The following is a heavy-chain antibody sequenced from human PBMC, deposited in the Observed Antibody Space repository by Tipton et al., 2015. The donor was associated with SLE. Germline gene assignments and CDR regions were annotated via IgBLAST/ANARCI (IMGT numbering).Heavy chain of an antibody. CDR1: GFTFSSYA. V-gene: IGHV3-23*03. Sequence: SLRLSCAASGFTFSSYAMNWVRRAPGKGLEWVSTIYDAGNTFYVASVKGRFTSSRDNSKNTLYLQMNSLRAEDTAMYYCAAAGRYEALTRWGQGTLVTVSS. CDR3: AAAGRYEALTR. J-gene: IGHJ4*02. D-gene: IGHD1-26*01. CDR2: IYDAGNT.